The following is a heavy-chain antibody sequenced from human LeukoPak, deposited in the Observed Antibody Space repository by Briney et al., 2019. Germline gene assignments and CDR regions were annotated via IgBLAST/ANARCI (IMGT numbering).Heavy chain of an antibody. CDR1: GGSFSGYY. D-gene: IGHD2-2*01. Sequence: PSETLSLTCAVYGGSFSGYYWSWIRQPPGKGLEWIGEINHSGGTNYNPSLESRVTISVDKSKNQFSLKLSSVTAADTAVYYCARVVPAAIYYYYYGMDVWGKGTTVTVSS. CDR2: INHSGGT. CDR3: ARVVPAAIYYYYYGMDV. J-gene: IGHJ6*04. V-gene: IGHV4-34*01.